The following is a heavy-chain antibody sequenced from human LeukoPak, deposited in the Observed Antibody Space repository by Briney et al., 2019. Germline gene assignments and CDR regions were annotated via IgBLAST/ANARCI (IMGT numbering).Heavy chain of an antibody. CDR3: ARDGRPLLNRLYYYGSGGSGSFDY. D-gene: IGHD3-10*01. CDR2: ISSSSSYI. Sequence: PGGSLRLSCAASGFTFSSYSMNWVRQAPGKGLEWVSSISSSSSYIYYADSVKGRFTISRDNAKNSLYLQMNSLRAEDTAVYYCARDGRPLLNRLYYYGSGGSGSFDYWGQGTLVTVSS. V-gene: IGHV3-21*01. J-gene: IGHJ4*02. CDR1: GFTFSSYS.